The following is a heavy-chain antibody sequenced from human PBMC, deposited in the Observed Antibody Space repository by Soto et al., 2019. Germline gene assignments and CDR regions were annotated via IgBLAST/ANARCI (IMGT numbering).Heavy chain of an antibody. V-gene: IGHV3-23*01. CDR3: AKEYAYYYDSSGYSHFDY. J-gene: IGHJ4*02. CDR1: GFTFSSYA. D-gene: IGHD3-22*01. Sequence: PGGSLRLSCAASGFTFSSYAMSWVRQAPGKGLEWVSAISGSGGSTYYADSVKGRFTISRDNSKNTLYLQMNSLRAEDTAVYYCAKEYAYYYDSSGYSHFDYWGQGTLVTVSS. CDR2: ISGSGGST.